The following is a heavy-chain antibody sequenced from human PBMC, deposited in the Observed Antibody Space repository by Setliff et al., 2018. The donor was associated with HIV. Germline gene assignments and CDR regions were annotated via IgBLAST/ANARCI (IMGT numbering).Heavy chain of an antibody. Sequence: PGGSLRLSCAASGFTFSNAWMSWVRQAPGKGPEWVGRIKSKTDGGTTDYAAPVKGRFTISRDDSKNMLYLQMNDLKTEDTAVYYCMDFAIAGAWDYWGQGTLVTVSS. CDR3: MDFAIAGAWDY. CDR1: GFTFSNAW. J-gene: IGHJ4*02. D-gene: IGHD6-13*01. V-gene: IGHV3-15*01. CDR2: IKSKTDGGTT.